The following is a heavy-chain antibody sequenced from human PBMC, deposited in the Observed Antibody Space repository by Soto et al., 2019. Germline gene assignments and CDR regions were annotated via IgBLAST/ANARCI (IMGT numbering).Heavy chain of an antibody. CDR3: ARDSYCSGGNCYRYYYGMDV. CDR1: GFTFSSYA. J-gene: IGHJ6*02. Sequence: QVQLVESGGGVVQPGRSLRLSCAASGFTFSSYAIHWVRQAPGKGLEWVAVLSYDGNNKYYADSVKGRFTISRDNSKNTLFLQMNSLRAEDTAVYYCARDSYCSGGNCYRYYYGMDVWGQGTTVTGSS. D-gene: IGHD2-15*01. V-gene: IGHV3-30-3*01. CDR2: LSYDGNNK.